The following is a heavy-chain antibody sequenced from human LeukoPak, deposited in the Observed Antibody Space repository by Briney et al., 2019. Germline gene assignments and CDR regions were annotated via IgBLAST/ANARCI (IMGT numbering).Heavy chain of an antibody. CDR2: ARNKANSYTT. CDR3: ARGWGSGFVFDY. D-gene: IGHD7-27*01. Sequence: GGSLRLSCAASGFTFSDHYMDWVRQAPGKGLDWVGRARNKANSYTTQYAASVKGRFTISRDDSKNSLYLQMNGLKTEDTAVYYCARGWGSGFVFDYSGQGTLVTVSS. V-gene: IGHV3-72*01. CDR1: GFTFSDHY. J-gene: IGHJ4*02.